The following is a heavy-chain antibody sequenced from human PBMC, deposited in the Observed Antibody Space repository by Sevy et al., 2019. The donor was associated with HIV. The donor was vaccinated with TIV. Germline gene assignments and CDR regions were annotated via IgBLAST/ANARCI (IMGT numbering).Heavy chain of an antibody. J-gene: IGHJ5*02. V-gene: IGHV3-23*01. CDR3: AKDGVSRNKLWDWFDP. CDR1: GFTFSSYA. D-gene: IGHD2-21*01. CDR2: IGGGDT. Sequence: GGSLRLSCAASGFTFSSYAMSWVRQAPGKGLEWVSTIGGGDTYYADSVKGRFTISRDDSKSAVYLQMNSLRADDTAVYYCAKDGVSRNKLWDWFDPWGQGTLVTVSS.